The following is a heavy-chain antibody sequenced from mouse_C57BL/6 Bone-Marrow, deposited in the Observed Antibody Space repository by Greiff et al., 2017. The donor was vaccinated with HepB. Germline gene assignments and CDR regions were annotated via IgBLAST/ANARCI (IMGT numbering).Heavy chain of an antibody. CDR3: ARGPYPYYAMDY. J-gene: IGHJ4*01. V-gene: IGHV5-17*01. CDR2: ISSGSSTI. CDR1: GFTFSDYG. Sequence: EVHLVESGGGLVKPGGSLKLSCAASGFTFSDYGMHWVRQAPEKGLEWVAYISSGSSTIYYADTVKGRFTISRDNAKNTLFLQMTSLRSEDTAMYYCARGPYPYYAMDYWGQGTSVTVSS.